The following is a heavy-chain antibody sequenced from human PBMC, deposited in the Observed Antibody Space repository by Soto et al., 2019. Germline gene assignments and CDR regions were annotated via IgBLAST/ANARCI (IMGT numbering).Heavy chain of an antibody. Sequence: GGSLRLSCAASGFTFSSYAMSWVRQAPGKGLEWVSAISGSGGSTYYAESVKGRFTISRDNSKNTLYLQMNSLRAEDTAVYYCAKDRSVLGSSWSDYWGQGTLVTVSS. CDR3: AKDRSVLGSSWSDY. V-gene: IGHV3-23*01. D-gene: IGHD6-13*01. CDR2: ISGSGGST. J-gene: IGHJ4*02. CDR1: GFTFSSYA.